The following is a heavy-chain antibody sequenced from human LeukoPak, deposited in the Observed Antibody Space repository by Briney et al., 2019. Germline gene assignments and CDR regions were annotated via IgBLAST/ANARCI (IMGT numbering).Heavy chain of an antibody. CDR2: TNTSGNYI. CDR1: GFTFSNYG. V-gene: IGHV3-21*01. J-gene: IGHJ3*02. D-gene: IGHD3-10*01. Sequence: GGSLRLSCTASGFTFSNYGMNWVRQAPGKGLEWVAFTNTSGNYIYYGESAKGRFTISRDNAKNLVFLQLNGLRSDDTAVYYCARGRSITLLRGVAMSDGFDIWGQGAMVAVSS. CDR3: ARGRSITLLRGVAMSDGFDI.